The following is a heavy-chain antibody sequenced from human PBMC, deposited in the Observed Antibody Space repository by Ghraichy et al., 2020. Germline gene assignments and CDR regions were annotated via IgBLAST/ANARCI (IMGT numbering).Heavy chain of an antibody. Sequence: SQTLSLTCAVSGYSISSAYYWGWIRQPPGKGLEWIGSIYHSGSTYYNPSLKSRVTISVDTSKNQFSLELSFVTAADTAVYYCVRFSDSSGLYIGEDDAFDIWGQGTMVTVSS. CDR1: GYSISSAYY. D-gene: IGHD6-19*01. CDR3: VRFSDSSGLYIGEDDAFDI. J-gene: IGHJ3*02. V-gene: IGHV4-38-2*01. CDR2: IYHSGST.